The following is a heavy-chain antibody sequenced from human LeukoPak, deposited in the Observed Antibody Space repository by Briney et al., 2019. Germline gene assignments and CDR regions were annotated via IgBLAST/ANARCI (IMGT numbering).Heavy chain of an antibody. D-gene: IGHD4-17*01. CDR2: IDDSGST. J-gene: IGHJ6*02. V-gene: IGHV4-59*08. Sequence: PSETLSLTCTVSGDSISSYFWSWIRQPPGKGLEWIGYIDDSGSTNYNPSLRSRVTISVDTSKNQFSLKVTSVTAADTAVYYCARGTTVRRSVYYYYYAMGVWGQGTTVTVSS. CDR3: ARGTTVRRSVYYYYYAMGV. CDR1: GDSISSYF.